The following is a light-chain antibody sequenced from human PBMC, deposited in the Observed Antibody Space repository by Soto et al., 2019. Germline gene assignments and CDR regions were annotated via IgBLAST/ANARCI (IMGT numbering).Light chain of an antibody. V-gene: IGLV1-44*01. CDR1: RSNIGSHP. CDR3: SAWDDSLNGPV. J-gene: IGLJ3*02. Sequence: QSVLPKPPSASGTPGQRVPVSCSGSRSNIGSHPVHWYQQLPGTAPKLLIFNKNLRPSGVPDRFSGSKSGTSASLAISGLQSEDEAHYYCSAWDDSLNGPVFGGGTKLTVL. CDR2: NKN.